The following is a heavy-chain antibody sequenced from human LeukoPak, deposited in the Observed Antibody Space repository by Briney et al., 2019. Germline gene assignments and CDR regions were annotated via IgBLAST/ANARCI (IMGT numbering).Heavy chain of an antibody. J-gene: IGHJ4*02. D-gene: IGHD3-22*01. CDR1: GFTFSSYS. CDR3: AKDSLVRTYYYDSSGYYDY. V-gene: IGHV3-21*04. CDR2: ISTSSIYI. Sequence: SGGSLRLSCAASGFTFSSYSMNWVRQAPGKGLEWVSFISTSSIYIYYADSVKGRFTISRDNSKNTLYLQMNSLRAEDTAVYYCAKDSLVRTYYYDSSGYYDYWGQGTLVTVSS.